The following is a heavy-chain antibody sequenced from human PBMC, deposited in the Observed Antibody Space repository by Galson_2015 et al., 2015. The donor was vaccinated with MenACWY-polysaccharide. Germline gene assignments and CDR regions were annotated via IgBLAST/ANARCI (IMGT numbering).Heavy chain of an antibody. D-gene: IGHD3-3*01. J-gene: IGHJ4*02. CDR3: ARAGIRDVVPTARFSPAPDY. V-gene: IGHV3-23*01. CDR2: ISGNGDNT. Sequence: SLRLSCAASGFTFNNFAMSWVRQAPGKGLEWVSAISGNGDNTYYADSVRGRFTISRDTSRNTLYLQMRSLRADDTALYYCARAGIRDVVPTARFSPAPDYWGQGSLVIVSS. CDR1: GFTFNNFA.